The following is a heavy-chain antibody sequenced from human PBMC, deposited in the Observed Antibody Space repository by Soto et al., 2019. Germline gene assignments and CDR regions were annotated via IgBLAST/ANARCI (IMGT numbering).Heavy chain of an antibody. J-gene: IGHJ3*02. Sequence: PSETLSLTCTVSGGSMSRGDYYWSWIRQPPGKGLEWIGFIYHTGSTYYSPSLKNRVAISVDTSKNQFSLKLSSVTAADTAVYFCARVLLYCYGDLCDVYDIWGQGTMVTVSS. CDR1: GGSMSRGDYY. V-gene: IGHV4-30-4*01. CDR2: IYHTGST. D-gene: IGHD4-17*01. CDR3: ARVLLYCYGDLCDVYDI.